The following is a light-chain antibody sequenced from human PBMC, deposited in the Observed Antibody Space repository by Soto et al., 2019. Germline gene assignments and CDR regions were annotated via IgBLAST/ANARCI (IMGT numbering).Light chain of an antibody. CDR1: SSNIGAGYH. Sequence: QPVLTQPPSVSGAPGQRVTISFTGSSSNIGAGYHVHWYQQLPRTAPKLLIYGNSNRPSGVPERFSGSKSGTSASLAITGLQAEDEADYYCQSYDSSLSGSVFGGGTKLTVL. V-gene: IGLV1-40*01. CDR3: QSYDSSLSGSV. J-gene: IGLJ2*01. CDR2: GNS.